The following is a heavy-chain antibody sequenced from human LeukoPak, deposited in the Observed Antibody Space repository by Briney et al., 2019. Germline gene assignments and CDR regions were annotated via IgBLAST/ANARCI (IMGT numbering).Heavy chain of an antibody. J-gene: IGHJ4*02. D-gene: IGHD6-13*01. CDR3: AKDPYSTSYYYFDY. CDR2: ISGSGDST. Sequence: GGSLRLSCAASGFTFSNNAMNWVRQAPGKGLEWVSTISGSGDSTYYADSVKGRSTISRDNSKNTLSLQMNSLRAEDTAVYYCAKDPYSTSYYYFDYWGQGTLVTVSS. CDR1: GFTFSNNA. V-gene: IGHV3-23*01.